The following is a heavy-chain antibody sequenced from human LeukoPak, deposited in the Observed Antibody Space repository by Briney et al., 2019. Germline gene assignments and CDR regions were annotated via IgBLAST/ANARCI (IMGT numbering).Heavy chain of an antibody. CDR1: GFTFSSYA. CDR3: AKDYYGSGSYYGFVGY. D-gene: IGHD3-10*01. V-gene: IGHV3-23*01. CDR2: IHGRGGST. Sequence: GGSLRLSCAASGFTFSSYALIWVRPAPGKGLDWVSAIHGRGGSTFYADSAKGRFTISRDNSKNTLYLQMDSLRAEDTAEYYCAKDYYGSGSYYGFVGYWGQGTLVTVPS. J-gene: IGHJ4*02.